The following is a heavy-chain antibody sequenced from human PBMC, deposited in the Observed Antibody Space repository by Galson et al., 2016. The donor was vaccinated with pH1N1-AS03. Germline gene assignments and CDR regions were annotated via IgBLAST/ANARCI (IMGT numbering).Heavy chain of an antibody. V-gene: IGHV1-2*02. Sequence: SVKVSCKASGYTFSNYDIAWVRQAPGQGLEWMGFVNTKTGVTIYAQKFKGRVTMTRDTSISTAYMELRGLGSDDSAFYYCARVEGIASTTGDWGQGSLITVSS. CDR1: GYTFSNYD. CDR2: VNTKTGVT. J-gene: IGHJ4*02. D-gene: IGHD6-13*01. CDR3: ARVEGIASTTGD.